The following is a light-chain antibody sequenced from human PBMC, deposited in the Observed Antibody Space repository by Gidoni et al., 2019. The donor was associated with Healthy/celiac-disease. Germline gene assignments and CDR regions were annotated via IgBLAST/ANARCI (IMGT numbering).Light chain of an antibody. V-gene: IGKV1-39*01. CDR2: AAS. Sequence: DNKMTQSPSSLSASLGDRVTIPCRASQSISSYLNWYQQKPGKAPKLLIYAASSFQSGVPSRFSGSGSGTDFTITISRLQPEDFATYYCQQSYSTPVTFXQXTKVEIK. CDR1: QSISSY. J-gene: IGKJ1*01. CDR3: QQSYSTPVT.